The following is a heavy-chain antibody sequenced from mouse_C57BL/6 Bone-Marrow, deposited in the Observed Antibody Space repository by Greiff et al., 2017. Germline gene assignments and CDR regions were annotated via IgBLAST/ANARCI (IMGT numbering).Heavy chain of an antibody. CDR3: AGGGYLAWFAY. Sequence: EVQLVESGGDLVKPGGSLKLSCAASGFTFSSYGMSWVRQTPDKRLEWVATISSGGSYTYYPDSVKGRFTISRDNAKNTLYLQMSSLKSEDTAMYYCAGGGYLAWFAYWGQGTLVTVSA. CDR1: GFTFSSYG. CDR2: ISSGGSYT. D-gene: IGHD2-2*01. J-gene: IGHJ3*01. V-gene: IGHV5-6*01.